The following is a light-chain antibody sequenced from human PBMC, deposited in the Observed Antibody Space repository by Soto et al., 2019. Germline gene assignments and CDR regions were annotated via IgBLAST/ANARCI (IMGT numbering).Light chain of an antibody. CDR3: QQYSSYAIT. CDR2: KAS. Sequence: DIQMTQSPSTLSASVGDRVTITCRASQSISSLLAWYQQKPGKAPKLLIYKASSLESVVPSRFSGSGSGTEFTLTISSLQPDDSATYHCQQYSSYAITFGPGTKVDIK. J-gene: IGKJ3*01. V-gene: IGKV1-5*03. CDR1: QSISSL.